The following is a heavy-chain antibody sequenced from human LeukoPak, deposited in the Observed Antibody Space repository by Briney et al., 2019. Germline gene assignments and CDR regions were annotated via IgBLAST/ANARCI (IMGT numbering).Heavy chain of an antibody. CDR2: IRSKANSYAT. Sequence: PGGSLRLSCAASGFTFSGSAMHWVRQASGKGLEWVGRIRSKANSYATAYAASVKGRFTISRDDSKNTAYLQMNSLRDEDTAVYYCARDLVTEPTEDWFDPWGQGTLGTVSS. J-gene: IGHJ5*02. CDR1: GFTFSGSA. CDR3: ARDLVTEPTEDWFDP. V-gene: IGHV3-73*01. D-gene: IGHD2-2*01.